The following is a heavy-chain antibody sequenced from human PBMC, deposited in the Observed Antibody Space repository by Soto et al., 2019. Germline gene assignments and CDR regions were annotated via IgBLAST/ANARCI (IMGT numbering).Heavy chain of an antibody. D-gene: IGHD3-3*01. CDR3: AKPSYDFWSGYYHPFDR. V-gene: IGHV3-33*06. J-gene: IGHJ5*02. CDR1: GFTFSSYG. CDR2: IWYDGSSK. Sequence: QVKLVESGGGVVQPGRSLRLSCAVSGFTFSSYGMHWVRQAPGKGLEWVALIWYDGSSKFYADSVKGRFTISRDNSKNTLSLEMSSLRAEDTAMYYCAKPSYDFWSGYYHPFDRWGQATLVTVSS.